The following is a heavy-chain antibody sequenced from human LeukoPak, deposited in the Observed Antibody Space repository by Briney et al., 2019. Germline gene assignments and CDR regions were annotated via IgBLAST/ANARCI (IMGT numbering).Heavy chain of an antibody. V-gene: IGHV4-38-2*02. J-gene: IGHJ2*01. CDR3: ARVAMIVVVTGWYFDL. Sequence: SETLSLTCTVSGYSISSGYYWGWIRQPPGKGLEWIGSIYHSGSTYYNPSLKSRVTISVDTSKNQFSLKLSSVTAADTAVYYCARVAMIVVVTGWYFDLWGRGTLVTVSS. D-gene: IGHD3-22*01. CDR2: IYHSGST. CDR1: GYSISSGYY.